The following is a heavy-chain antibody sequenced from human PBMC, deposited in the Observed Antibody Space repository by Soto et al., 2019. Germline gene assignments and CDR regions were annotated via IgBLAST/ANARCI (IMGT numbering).Heavy chain of an antibody. D-gene: IGHD6-13*01. CDR3: ARGYIAAAVGGFDP. CDR2: IYHSGST. V-gene: IGHV4-4*02. J-gene: IGHJ5*02. CDR1: GGSISSSNW. Sequence: SETLSLTCAVSGGSISSSNWWSWVRQPPGKGLEWIGEIYHSGSTNYNPSLKSRVTISVDKSKNQFSLKLSSVTAADTAAYYCARGYIAAAVGGFDPWGQGTLVTVSS.